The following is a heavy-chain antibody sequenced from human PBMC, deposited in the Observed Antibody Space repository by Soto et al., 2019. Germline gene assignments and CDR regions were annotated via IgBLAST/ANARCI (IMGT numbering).Heavy chain of an antibody. CDR3: ARLDNYDILTGYYRHFDY. J-gene: IGHJ4*02. Sequence: ASVKVSCKASGYTFTSYGISWVLQAPGQGLEWMGWISAYNGNTNYAQKLQGRVTMTTDTSTSTAYMELRSLRSDDTAVYYCARLDNYDILTGYYRHFDYWGQGTLVTVSS. CDR2: ISAYNGNT. D-gene: IGHD3-9*01. CDR1: GYTFTSYG. V-gene: IGHV1-18*01.